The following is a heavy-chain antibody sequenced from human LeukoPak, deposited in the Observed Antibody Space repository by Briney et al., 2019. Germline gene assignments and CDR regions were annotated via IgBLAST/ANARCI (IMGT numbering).Heavy chain of an antibody. V-gene: IGHV3-30-3*01. Sequence: PGGSLRLSCAASGFTFSSYAMHWVRQAPGKGLEWVAVISYDGSNKYYADSVKGRFTISRDNSKNTLYLQMNSLRAEHTAVYYCAREFKYYYDSSGYYGDAFDIWGQGTMVTVSS. D-gene: IGHD3-22*01. CDR3: AREFKYYYDSSGYYGDAFDI. CDR2: ISYDGSNK. J-gene: IGHJ3*02. CDR1: GFTFSSYA.